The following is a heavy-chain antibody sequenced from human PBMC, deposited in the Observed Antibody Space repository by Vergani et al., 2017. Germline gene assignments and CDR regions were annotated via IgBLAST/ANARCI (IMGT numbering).Heavy chain of an antibody. Sequence: QVQLVQSGAEVKKPGSSVKVSCKASGGTFSSYAISWVRQAPGQGLEWMGGIIPIFGTANYAQKFQGRVTITADESTSTAYMELSSLRSEDTAVYYCARGQGLTMVRGVIIENNWFDPWGQGTLVTVSS. CDR1: GGTFSSYA. D-gene: IGHD3-10*01. CDR3: ARGQGLTMVRGVIIENNWFDP. V-gene: IGHV1-69*01. CDR2: IIPIFGTA. J-gene: IGHJ5*02.